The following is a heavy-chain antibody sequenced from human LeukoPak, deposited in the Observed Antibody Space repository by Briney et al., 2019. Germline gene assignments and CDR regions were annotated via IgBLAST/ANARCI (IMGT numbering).Heavy chain of an antibody. CDR3: ARQKVVTARGTGSGFDP. CDR2: IYYSGST. CDR1: DVSFVDNYF. Sequence: SETLSLTCTVSDVSFVDNYFCTWIRQPAGRGLEWIGYIYYSGSTNYNPSLKSRVTISVDTSKNQFSLKLSSVTAADTAVYYCARQKVVTARGTGSGFDPWGQGTLVTVSS. V-gene: IGHV4-59*08. D-gene: IGHD2-21*02. J-gene: IGHJ5*02.